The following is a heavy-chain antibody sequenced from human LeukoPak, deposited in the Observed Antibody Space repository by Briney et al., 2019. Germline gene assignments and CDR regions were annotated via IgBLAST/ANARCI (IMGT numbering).Heavy chain of an antibody. V-gene: IGHV1-69*05. Sequence: GASVKVSCKASGGTFSSYAISWVRQAPGQGLEWMGGIIPIFGTANYAQKFQGRVTITTDESTSTAYMELSSLRSEDTAVYYCARGKSSGWYFPRSDYYYMDVWGKGTTVTVSS. CDR2: IIPIFGTA. CDR3: ARGKSSGWYFPRSDYYYMDV. D-gene: IGHD6-19*01. CDR1: GGTFSSYA. J-gene: IGHJ6*03.